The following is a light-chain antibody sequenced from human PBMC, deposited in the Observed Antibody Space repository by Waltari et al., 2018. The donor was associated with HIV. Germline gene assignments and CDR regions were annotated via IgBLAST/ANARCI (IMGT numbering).Light chain of an antibody. CDR2: DGN. J-gene: IGLJ3*02. Sequence: QSALTKPAPVSGSPGQSITISCTGTNNDVDDYNYVSWYQHHPGKAPKVMIYDGNKRPSGFSSLFAGSKSGTTASLTISGLQAEDEADYFCTSYISSSSPVFGGWTKLTVL. CDR1: NNDVDDYNY. V-gene: IGLV2-14*03. CDR3: TSYISSSSPV.